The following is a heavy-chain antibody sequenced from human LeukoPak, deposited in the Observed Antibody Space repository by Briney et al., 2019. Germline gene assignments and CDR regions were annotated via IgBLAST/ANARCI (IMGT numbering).Heavy chain of an antibody. CDR2: IYCSGST. CDR3: AKNSGGYDFEY. J-gene: IGHJ4*02. D-gene: IGHD5-12*01. Sequence: SETLFLTCSVSGGSISSYYWSWIRQPPGRGLGWIGYIYCSGSTNYNPSLKSRVTISVDTSKNQFSLKLSSVTAADTAVYYCAKNSGGYDFEYWGQETLVPVSS. CDR1: GGSISSYY. V-gene: IGHV4-59*12.